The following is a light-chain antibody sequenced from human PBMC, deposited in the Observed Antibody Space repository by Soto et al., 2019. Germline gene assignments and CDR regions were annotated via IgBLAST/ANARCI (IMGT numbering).Light chain of an antibody. CDR2: AAS. Sequence: DIQLTQSPSSVSASVGDTINITCRASQDIEKWLAWYQQKPGRAPTVLIYAASLLDSGVPSRFSGSGSGTEFSLTISSLQTEDFATYFCHQAGTFPFTFGPGTKVDIK. V-gene: IGKV1-12*01. CDR3: HQAGTFPFT. CDR1: QDIEKW. J-gene: IGKJ3*01.